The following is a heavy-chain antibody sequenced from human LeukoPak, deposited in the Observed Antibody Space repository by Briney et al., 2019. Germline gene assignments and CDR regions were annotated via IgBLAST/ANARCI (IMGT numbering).Heavy chain of an antibody. CDR2: IKQDGSEK. Sequence: GGSLRLSCAASRFTFSSSWMSWVRQAPGKGLECVASIKQDGSEKNYVDSVKGRFTISRDNAKNSLYLQMNSLRAEDTAVYYCTPYSSSSGSFQHWGQGTLVTVSS. CDR3: TPYSSSSGSFQH. J-gene: IGHJ1*01. V-gene: IGHV3-7*01. D-gene: IGHD6-6*01. CDR1: RFTFSSSW.